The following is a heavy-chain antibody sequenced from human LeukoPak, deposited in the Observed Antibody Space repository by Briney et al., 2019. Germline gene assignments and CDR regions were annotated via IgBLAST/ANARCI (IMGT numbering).Heavy chain of an antibody. J-gene: IGHJ4*02. V-gene: IGHV6-1*01. CDR1: GDSVSNNSGA. Sequence: SQTLSLTCVISGDSVSNNSGAWNWLRQSPSRGLEWLGGTYYRSKWIYDYAVSVNSRLTISADTSKNHFSLQLNSVTPEDTAIYYCASGGAGAFNYWGQGTLVTVSS. CDR2: TYYRSKWIY. CDR3: ASGGAGAFNY. D-gene: IGHD6-19*01.